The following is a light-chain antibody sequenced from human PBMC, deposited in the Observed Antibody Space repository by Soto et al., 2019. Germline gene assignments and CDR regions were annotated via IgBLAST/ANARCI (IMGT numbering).Light chain of an antibody. CDR2: KAS. J-gene: IGKJ4*01. Sequence: DIQMTQSPSTLSGSVGDRVTITCRASQTISSWLAWYQQKPGKAPKLLIYKASTLKSGVPSRFSGSGSGTEFTLTISSLQPDDFATYYCQHYNSYPQAFGRGTKVDIK. CDR3: QHYNSYPQA. CDR1: QTISSW. V-gene: IGKV1-5*03.